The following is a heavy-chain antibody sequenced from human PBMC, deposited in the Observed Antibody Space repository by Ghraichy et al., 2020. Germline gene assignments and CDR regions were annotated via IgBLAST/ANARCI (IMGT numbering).Heavy chain of an antibody. CDR3: AIVYKTDLDY. J-gene: IGHJ4*02. CDR2: ISYRGGET. CDR1: GFTIRSYS. D-gene: IGHD1-1*01. V-gene: IGHV3-23*01. Sequence: LSLTCAGSGFTIRSYSMSWVRQAPGKGLEWVSAISYRGGETFYADSVKDRFTISRDTSKNTLSLQMDSLRAEDTAVYFCAIVYKTDLDYWGQGTLVTVSS.